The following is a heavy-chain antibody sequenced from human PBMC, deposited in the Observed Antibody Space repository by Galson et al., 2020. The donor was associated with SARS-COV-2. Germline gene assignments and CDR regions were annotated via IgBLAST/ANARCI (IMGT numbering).Heavy chain of an antibody. Sequence: GGTLRISCVASGFTFSSYEMNWVRQATGKGLEWVSYISSSGSTIYYADSVKGRFTISGDNAKNSLYLQMNSLRAEDTAVYYCAREPPWWSSGWPLIFDYWGQGTLVTVSS. CDR2: ISSSGSTI. D-gene: IGHD6-19*01. J-gene: IGHJ4*02. CDR1: GFTFSSYE. CDR3: AREPPWWSSGWPLIFDY. V-gene: IGHV3-48*03.